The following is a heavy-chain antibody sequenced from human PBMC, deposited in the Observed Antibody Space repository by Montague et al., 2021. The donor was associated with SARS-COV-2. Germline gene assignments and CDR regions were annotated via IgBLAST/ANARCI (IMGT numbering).Heavy chain of an antibody. Sequence: SETLSLTCAAHATPFSVYFWNSIRQPSGGGLAWIGEINHCVTTKYSSSLKSGLTLTAATPKTQLPLKLAAVAAADTAVYYWARLRDGVVRSPILGVGSYSPYSYMDVWGRGTTVTVSS. V-gene: IGHV4-34*01. J-gene: IGHJ6*03. CDR1: ATPFSVYF. D-gene: IGHD3-10*01. CDR2: INHCVTT. CDR3: ARLRDGVVRSPILGVGSYSPYSYMDV.